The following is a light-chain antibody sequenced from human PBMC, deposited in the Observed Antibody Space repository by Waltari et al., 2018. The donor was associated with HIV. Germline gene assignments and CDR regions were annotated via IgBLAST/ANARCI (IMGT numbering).Light chain of an antibody. CDR3: ETLEDHPNGPV. Sequence: QSVLTQPPSASGTPGQRVTISCSGSSSNIGNNAVSWYQQFPGTAPKLLIYSNNQPPSGVPDRFPCSQSGTSASLAISGVQSEDEANYYWETLEDHPNGPVFGGGTKLTVL. V-gene: IGLV1-44*01. CDR1: SSNIGNNA. CDR2: SNN. J-gene: IGLJ2*01.